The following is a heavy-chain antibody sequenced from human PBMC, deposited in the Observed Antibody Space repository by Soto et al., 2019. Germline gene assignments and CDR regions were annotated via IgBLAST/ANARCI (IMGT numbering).Heavy chain of an antibody. D-gene: IGHD4-17*01. CDR1: GGSIGSYH. CDR3: ARDTVLTGMFDF. J-gene: IGHJ4*02. V-gene: IGHV4-59*01. CDR2: VYYTGTT. Sequence: QVLLQESGPGQVKPSETLSLTCTVSGGSIGSYHWSWVRQPPGKGLEWIASVYYTGTTNYNPSLGSRVTISIDAPGNRFSMEITSVTAADTAISYCARDTVLTGMFDFWGQGTLVTVSS.